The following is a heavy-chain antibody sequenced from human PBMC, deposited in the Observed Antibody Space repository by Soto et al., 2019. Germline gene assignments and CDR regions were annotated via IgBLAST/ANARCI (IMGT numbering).Heavy chain of an antibody. V-gene: IGHV3-66*01. Sequence: EVQLVESGGGLVQPGGSLRLSCAASGFTVSSNYMSWVRQAPGKGLEWVSVIYSGGSTYYADSVKGRFTISRDNSKNTLYLQMNSLRAEDTAVYYCARDLHGDYAFWFDPWGQGTLVTVSS. CDR3: ARDLHGDYAFWFDP. CDR1: GFTVSSNY. D-gene: IGHD4-17*01. CDR2: IYSGGST. J-gene: IGHJ5*02.